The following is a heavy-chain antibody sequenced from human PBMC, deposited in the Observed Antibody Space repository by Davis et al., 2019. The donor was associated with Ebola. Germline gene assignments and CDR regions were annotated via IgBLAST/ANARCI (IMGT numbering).Heavy chain of an antibody. Sequence: SVKVSCKASGDTMNNYRITWVRQAPGQGLEWMGRIIPLNGITDYAQKFQGRVTITADKSTATAYMELSSLRSEDTAVYYCARDKAVDIVLMVYAPSGWYFDLWGRGTLVTVSS. V-gene: IGHV1-69*04. J-gene: IGHJ2*01. D-gene: IGHD2-8*01. CDR2: IIPLNGIT. CDR1: GDTMNNYR. CDR3: ARDKAVDIVLMVYAPSGWYFDL.